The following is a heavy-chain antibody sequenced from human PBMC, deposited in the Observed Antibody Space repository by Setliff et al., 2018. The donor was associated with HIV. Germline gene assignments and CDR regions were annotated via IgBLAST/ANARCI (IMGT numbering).Heavy chain of an antibody. Sequence: PSETLFLTCTVSGGSVSRSDYYWSWIRQPAGGGLEWIGRVHISGSVNYNPSLRSRVSISIDTSKNQCSLKLTSVTAADTAVYYCARSEGQWLRPEGALCDYWGQGTLVTVSS. CDR3: ARSEGQWLRPEGALCDY. J-gene: IGHJ4*02. D-gene: IGHD5-12*01. V-gene: IGHV4-61*02. CDR1: GGSVSRSDYY. CDR2: VHISGSV.